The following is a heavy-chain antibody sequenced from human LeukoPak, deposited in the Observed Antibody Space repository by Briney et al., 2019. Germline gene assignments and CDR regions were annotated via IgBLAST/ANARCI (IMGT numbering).Heavy chain of an antibody. V-gene: IGHV3-7*01. D-gene: IGHD6-13*01. CDR3: ATAPAAADSS. CDR2: INRDGTKT. Sequence: PGGSVKLPCAASGFPFTSFWMPWARQSPGEGGEWVANINRDGTKTTYVDSVKGRVTISRDNAKNSLFLHMSSLRAEDTAVYYCATAPAAADSSWGQGTLVAVSS. J-gene: IGHJ5*02. CDR1: GFPFTSFW.